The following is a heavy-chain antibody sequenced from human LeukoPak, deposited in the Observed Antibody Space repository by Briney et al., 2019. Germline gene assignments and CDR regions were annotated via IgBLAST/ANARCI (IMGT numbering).Heavy chain of an antibody. V-gene: IGHV4-38-2*02. D-gene: IGHD3-22*01. J-gene: IGHJ4*02. Sequence: SETLSLTCTVSGYSISSGYYWGWIRQSPGKGLEWIGSLYHSGSTYYNPSLKSRVTISVDTSKNQFSLKLSSVTAADTALYYCASATKYFYDSSGYSVFDYWGQGTLVTVSS. CDR1: GYSISSGYY. CDR3: ASATKYFYDSSGYSVFDY. CDR2: LYHSGST.